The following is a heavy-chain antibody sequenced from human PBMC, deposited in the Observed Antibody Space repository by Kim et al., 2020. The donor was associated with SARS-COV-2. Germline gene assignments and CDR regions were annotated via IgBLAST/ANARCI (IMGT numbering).Heavy chain of an antibody. J-gene: IGHJ6*02. D-gene: IGHD4-17*01. CDR3: TRDHDYGGNSHYYYYGMDV. V-gene: IGHV3-49*03. CDR2: IRSKAYGGTT. Sequence: GGSLRLSCTASGFTFGDYAMSWFRQAPGKGLEWVGFIRSKAYGGTTEYAASVKGRFTISRDDSKSIAYLQMNSLKTEDTAVYYCTRDHDYGGNSHYYYYGMDVWGQGTTVTVSS. CDR1: GFTFGDYA.